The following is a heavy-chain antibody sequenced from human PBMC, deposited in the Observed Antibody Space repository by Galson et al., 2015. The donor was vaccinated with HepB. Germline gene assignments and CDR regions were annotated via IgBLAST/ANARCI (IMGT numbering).Heavy chain of an antibody. CDR3: ARGGRYSSSSYFDH. V-gene: IGHV1-2*02. CDR2: INPSSGGT. CDR1: GYTFTGSY. Sequence: SVKVSCKASGYTFTGSYIQWVRQAPGQGLEWMGWINPSSGGTNYAQKFQGRVTMTRDTSISTAYMDLSGLRSDDTAVYYCARGGRYSSSSYFDHWGLGTLVTVSS. D-gene: IGHD6-6*01. J-gene: IGHJ4*02.